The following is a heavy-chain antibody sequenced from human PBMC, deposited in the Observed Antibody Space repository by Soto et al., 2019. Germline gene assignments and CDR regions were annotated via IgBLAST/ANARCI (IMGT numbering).Heavy chain of an antibody. CDR2: MEPSTGRT. Sequence: ASVKVSCKASGGTFTNYAFSWVRQAPGQGLEWMGWMEPSTGRTGYAQKFQGRVTMTRDTSINTAYMELTTLTSDDTAFYYCARGVSAGVDYWGQGTLVTVSS. CDR1: GGTFTNYA. D-gene: IGHD1-26*01. J-gene: IGHJ4*02. V-gene: IGHV1-8*02. CDR3: ARGVSAGVDY.